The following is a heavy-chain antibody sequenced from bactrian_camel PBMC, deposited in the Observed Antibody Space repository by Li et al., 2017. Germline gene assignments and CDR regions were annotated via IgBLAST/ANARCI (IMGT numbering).Heavy chain of an antibody. J-gene: IGHJ4*01. Sequence: HVQLVESGGGSVQAGGSLRLSCAASGYSYSRYCMGWFRQYPGKEREGVATIDSDDSTSYADSVKGRFTISQDRDKKTLYLDMNRLGSADTAMYYCAADQIVSRPLVPDEYNHRGRGTQVTVS. CDR1: GYSYSRYC. D-gene: IGHD6*01. V-gene: IGHV3S53*01. CDR2: IDSDDST. CDR3: AADQIVSRPLVPDEYNH.